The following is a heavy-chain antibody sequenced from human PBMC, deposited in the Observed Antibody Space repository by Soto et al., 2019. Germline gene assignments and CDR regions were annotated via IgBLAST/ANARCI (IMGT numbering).Heavy chain of an antibody. D-gene: IGHD2-15*01. CDR1: GGSISSYY. Sequence: SETLSLTCTVSGGSISSYYWSWIRQPPGKGLEWIGYIYYSGSTNYNPSLKSRVTISVDTSKNQFSLKLSSVTAADTAVYYCARGSCSGRSCYSDYWGQGTLVTVSS. CDR2: IYYSGST. V-gene: IGHV4-59*01. J-gene: IGHJ4*02. CDR3: ARGSCSGRSCYSDY.